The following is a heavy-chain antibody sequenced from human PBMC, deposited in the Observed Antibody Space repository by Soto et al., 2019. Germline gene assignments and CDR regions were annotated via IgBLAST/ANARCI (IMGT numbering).Heavy chain of an antibody. D-gene: IGHD5-18*01. Sequence: GGSQTLFSAPSGFPFHDYAMSWVRQAPGKGLEWVSAIAFTGSATYYADSVKGRFTISRDNSKNIVYLQMNSLRVDDTALYYFVPEVETVRLVAFVLWGQGTQVTVSS. V-gene: IGHV3-23*05. J-gene: IGHJ4*02. CDR3: VPEVETVRLVAFVL. CDR2: IAFTGSAT. CDR1: GFPFHDYA.